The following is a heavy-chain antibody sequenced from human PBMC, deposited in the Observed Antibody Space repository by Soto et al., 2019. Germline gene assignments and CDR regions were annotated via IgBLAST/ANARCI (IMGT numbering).Heavy chain of an antibody. J-gene: IGHJ6*02. Sequence: GGSLRLSCAASGFTFSSYAMSWVRQAPGKGLEWVSAISGSGGSTYYADSVKGRFTISRDNSKNTLYLQMNSLKTEDTAVYYCTTERVVLVPAPFPFGMDVWGQGTTVTVSS. CDR2: ISGSGGST. D-gene: IGHD2-2*01. CDR3: TTERVVLVPAPFPFGMDV. V-gene: IGHV3-23*01. CDR1: GFTFSSYA.